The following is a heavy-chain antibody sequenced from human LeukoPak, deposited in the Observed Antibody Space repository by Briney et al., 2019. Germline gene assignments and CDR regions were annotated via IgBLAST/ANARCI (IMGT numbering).Heavy chain of an antibody. Sequence: GGSLRFSCAASGFTFSSYSMIWVRQGPGKGLEWVSSISSSSSYINYADSVKGRFTISRDNAKNSLYLQMNSLRAEDTAVYYCARVAEQWLEGGGYWGQGTLVTVSS. D-gene: IGHD6-19*01. CDR3: ARVAEQWLEGGGY. J-gene: IGHJ4*02. V-gene: IGHV3-21*01. CDR1: GFTFSSYS. CDR2: ISSSSSYI.